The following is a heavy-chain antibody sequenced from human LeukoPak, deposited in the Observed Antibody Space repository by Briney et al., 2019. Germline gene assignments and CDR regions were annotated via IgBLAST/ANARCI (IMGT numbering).Heavy chain of an antibody. V-gene: IGHV6-1*01. D-gene: IGHD6-25*01. J-gene: IGHJ4*02. CDR3: ARDPRISSGWYFDY. CDR1: GDSVSSKSVA. CDR2: TYYRSKWGN. Sequence: SQTLSLTCAISGDSVSSKSVAWNWIRQSPSRGLEWLGKTYYRSKWGNEYAVSVESRITINPDTSKNQFSLQLNSVTPEDTAVYYCARDPRISSGWYFDYWGQGTLVTVSS.